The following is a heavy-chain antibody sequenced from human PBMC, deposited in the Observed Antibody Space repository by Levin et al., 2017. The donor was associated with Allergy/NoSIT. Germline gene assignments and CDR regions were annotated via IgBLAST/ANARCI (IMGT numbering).Heavy chain of an antibody. J-gene: IGHJ4*02. CDR1: GFTFSSYG. Sequence: PGESLKISCAASGFTFSSYGMHWVRQAPGKGLEWVAVISYDGSNKYYADSVKGRFTISRDNSKNTLYLQMNSLRAEDTAVYYCAKEGMSSGWYTRDYFDYWGQGTLVTVSS. V-gene: IGHV3-30*18. D-gene: IGHD6-19*01. CDR3: AKEGMSSGWYTRDYFDY. CDR2: ISYDGSNK.